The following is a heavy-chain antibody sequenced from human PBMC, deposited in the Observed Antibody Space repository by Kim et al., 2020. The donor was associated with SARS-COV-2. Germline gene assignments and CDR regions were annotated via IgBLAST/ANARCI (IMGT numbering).Heavy chain of an antibody. CDR1: GGSISSSSYY. Sequence: SETLSLTCTVSGGSISSSSYYWGWIRQPPGKGLEWIGSIYYSGSTYYNPSLKSRVTISVDTSKNQFSLKLSSVTAADTAVYYCARHVGGVVGDCSSTSCYGTNWFDPWGQGTLVTVSS. V-gene: IGHV4-39*01. J-gene: IGHJ5*02. CDR2: IYYSGST. CDR3: ARHVGGVVGDCSSTSCYGTNWFDP. D-gene: IGHD2-2*01.